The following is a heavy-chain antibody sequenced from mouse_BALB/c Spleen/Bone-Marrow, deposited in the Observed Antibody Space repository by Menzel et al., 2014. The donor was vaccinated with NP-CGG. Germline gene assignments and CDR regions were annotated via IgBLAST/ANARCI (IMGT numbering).Heavy chain of an antibody. CDR3: ARRYDYGYGPFAY. J-gene: IGHJ3*01. CDR1: GFTFSSYT. Sequence: EVQLVESGGGLVQPGGSLKLSCAASGFTFSSYTMSWVRQTPEKRLEWVAYISNGGGSTYYPDTVEGRFTISRDNAKNTLYLQMSSLKSEDTAMYYCARRYDYGYGPFAYWGQGTLVTVSA. D-gene: IGHD1-2*01. V-gene: IGHV5-12-2*01. CDR2: ISNGGGST.